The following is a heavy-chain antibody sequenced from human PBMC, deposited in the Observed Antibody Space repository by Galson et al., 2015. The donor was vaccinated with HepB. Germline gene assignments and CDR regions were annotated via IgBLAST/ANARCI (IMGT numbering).Heavy chain of an antibody. J-gene: IGHJ4*02. CDR2: INPNSGST. Sequence: SVKVSCKASGYTYSSYDINWVRQATGQGLEWMGWINPNSGSTGYTQNFQGRVTMTRDTSISTAYMELSSLRSEDTAVYYCVRVTSGWLDFDYWGQGTLVTVSS. V-gene: IGHV1-8*01. D-gene: IGHD6-19*01. CDR1: GYTYSSYD. CDR3: VRVTSGWLDFDY.